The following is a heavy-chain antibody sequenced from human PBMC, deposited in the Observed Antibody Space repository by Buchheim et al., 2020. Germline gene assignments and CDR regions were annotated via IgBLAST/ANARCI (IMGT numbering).Heavy chain of an antibody. J-gene: IGHJ4*02. D-gene: IGHD3-10*01. CDR1: GFAFSNYA. Sequence: EVQLLESGGGLVQPGGSLRLSCAASGFAFSNYAMSWVRQAPGKGLEWVSAISGSGGSTYYAHSVKGRFTISRDNSKNTLYLQMNSLRAEDTAVYYCAKGVYYYGSGTYYYTYYLDYWGQGTL. V-gene: IGHV3-23*01. CDR3: AKGVYYYGSGTYYYTYYLDY. CDR2: ISGSGGST.